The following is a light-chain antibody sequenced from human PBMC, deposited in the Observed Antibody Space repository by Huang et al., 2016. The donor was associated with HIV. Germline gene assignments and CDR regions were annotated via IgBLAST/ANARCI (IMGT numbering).Light chain of an antibody. J-gene: IGKJ4*01. CDR3: QQRTNWPQLT. CDR1: QSVDFY. Sequence: IVLTQSPATLSLSPGETAPLSCRDSQSVDFYLAWYQQRPAQAPRLLIYDATNRATCTPDRCSGRVSGTDFTLTISSLEAEDFAVYYCQQRTNWPQLTFGGGTKVEIK. CDR2: DAT. V-gene: IGKV3-11*01.